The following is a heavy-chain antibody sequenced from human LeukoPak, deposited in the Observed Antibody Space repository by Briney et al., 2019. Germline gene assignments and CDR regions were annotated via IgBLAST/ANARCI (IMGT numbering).Heavy chain of an antibody. CDR2: ISAYNGNT. V-gene: IGHV1-18*01. J-gene: IGHJ4*02. CDR3: ARDYYDFWSGYLSRAAYIY. CDR1: NYTFTTYG. D-gene: IGHD3-3*01. Sequence: ASVKVSCKASNYTFTTYGISWVRQAPGQGLEWMGWISAYNGNTNYAQKLQGRVTMTTDTSTSTAYKELRSLRSDDTAVYYCARDYYDFWSGYLSRAAYIYWGQGTLVTVSS.